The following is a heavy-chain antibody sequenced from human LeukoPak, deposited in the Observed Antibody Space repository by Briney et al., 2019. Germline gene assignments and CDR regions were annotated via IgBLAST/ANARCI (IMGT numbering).Heavy chain of an antibody. CDR2: IYYSGST. D-gene: IGHD4-17*01. J-gene: IGHJ3*02. Sequence: SETLSLTCTVSGGSISSYYWSWIRQPPGKGLEWIGYIYYSGSTNYNPSLKSRVTISVDTSKNQFSLKLSSVTAADTAVYYCARDTSVTEDAFDIWGQGTMVTVSS. V-gene: IGHV4-59*01. CDR1: GGSISSYY. CDR3: ARDTSVTEDAFDI.